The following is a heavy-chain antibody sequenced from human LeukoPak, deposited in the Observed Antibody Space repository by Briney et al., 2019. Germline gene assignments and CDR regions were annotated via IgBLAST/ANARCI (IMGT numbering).Heavy chain of an antibody. D-gene: IGHD5-18*01. CDR2: INHSGST. CDR3: ARDRGIDTAMVTGPFDY. CDR1: GGSFSGYY. V-gene: IGHV4-34*01. Sequence: SETLSLTCAVYGGSFSGYYWSWIRQPPGKGLEWIGEINHSGSTNYNPSLKSRVTISVDTSKNQFSLKLSSVTAADTAVYYCARDRGIDTAMVTGPFDYWGQGTLVTVSS. J-gene: IGHJ4*02.